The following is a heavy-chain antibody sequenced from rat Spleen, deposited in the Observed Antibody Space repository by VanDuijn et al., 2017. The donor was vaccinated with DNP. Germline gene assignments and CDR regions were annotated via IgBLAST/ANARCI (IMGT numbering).Heavy chain of an antibody. V-gene: IGHV5-22*01. CDR1: GFTFSDYY. Sequence: EVQLVESGGGLVQPGRSLKLSCAASGFTFSDYYMAWVRQAPTRGLEWVAYIGSDGYAPYYGVSVKGRFTISRDNAKSTLYLQMNSHRSEDMATYYCVRWNSGHFDYWGQGVMVTVSS. J-gene: IGHJ2*01. CDR2: IGSDGYAP. CDR3: VRWNSGHFDY. D-gene: IGHD4-3*01.